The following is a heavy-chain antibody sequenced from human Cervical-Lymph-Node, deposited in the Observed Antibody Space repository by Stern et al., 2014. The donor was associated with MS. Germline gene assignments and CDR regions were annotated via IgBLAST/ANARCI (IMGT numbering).Heavy chain of an antibody. CDR2: IIPMLGLP. CDR1: GGTFSSSYA. Sequence: QMQLVQSGAEVKKPGSSVNVSCKASGGTFSSSYAITWMRQAPGQGLEWVGRIIPMLGLPNYGQKFQGRVTITADTSTSTAYMELSSLRSEDTAVYYCARGVVTNRAAATLHNLFEPWGQGTLVTVSS. CDR3: ARGVVTNRAAATLHNLFEP. J-gene: IGHJ5*02. D-gene: IGHD2-15*01. V-gene: IGHV1-69*09.